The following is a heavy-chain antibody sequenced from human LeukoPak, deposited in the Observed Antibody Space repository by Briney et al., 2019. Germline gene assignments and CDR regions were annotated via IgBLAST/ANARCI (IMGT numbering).Heavy chain of an antibody. V-gene: IGHV4-59*01. CDR3: ARAGDSSSWIYTYNWFDP. CDR1: GGSISSYY. D-gene: IGHD6-13*01. Sequence: SETLALICTVSGGSISSYYWSWIRQAPGKGLEWIGYIYYSGSTNYNPSLMSRVTISVDTSKTQSSTKLSSVTAADTAVYYCARAGDSSSWIYTYNWFDPWGQGTLVTVSS. CDR2: IYYSGST. J-gene: IGHJ5*02.